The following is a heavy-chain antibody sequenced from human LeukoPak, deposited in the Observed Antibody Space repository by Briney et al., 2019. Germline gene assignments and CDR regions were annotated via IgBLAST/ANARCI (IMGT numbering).Heavy chain of an antibody. CDR2: ISSSGST. CDR1: GDSISSGDYY. CDR3: ARGPRITMVRGGQWYYYMDV. D-gene: IGHD3-10*01. J-gene: IGHJ6*03. V-gene: IGHV4-61*02. Sequence: SETLSLTCTVSGDSISSGDYYWSWIRQPAGKGLEWIGRISSSGSTNYNPSLKSRVTISVDTSKNQFSLKLSSVTAADTAVYYCARGPRITMVRGGQWYYYMDVWGKGTTVTISS.